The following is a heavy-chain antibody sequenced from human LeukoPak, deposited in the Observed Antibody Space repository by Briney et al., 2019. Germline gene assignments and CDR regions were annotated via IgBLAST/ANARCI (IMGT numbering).Heavy chain of an antibody. J-gene: IGHJ4*02. CDR2: ISGSGGST. Sequence: GGSLRLSCAASGFTFSSYAMSWVRQAPGKGLEWVSAISGSGGSTYYADSVKGRSTISRDNSKNTLYLQMNSLRAEDTAVYYCARGEAVAGDYFDYWGQGTLVTVSS. V-gene: IGHV3-23*01. CDR3: ARGEAVAGDYFDY. CDR1: GFTFSSYA. D-gene: IGHD6-19*01.